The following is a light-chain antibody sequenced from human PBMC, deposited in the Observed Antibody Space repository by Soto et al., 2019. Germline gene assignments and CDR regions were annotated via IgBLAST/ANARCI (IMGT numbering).Light chain of an antibody. V-gene: IGLV2-23*01. CDR2: EGS. CDR1: SSDVGSYNL. J-gene: IGLJ1*01. Sequence: QSVLTQPASVSGAPGQSITISCTGTSSDVGSYNLVSWYQQHPGKAPKLMIYEGSKRPSGVSNRFSGPKSGNTASLTISGLQAEDEADYYCCSYAGSSTFYVLGTGTKVTVL. CDR3: CSYAGSSTFYV.